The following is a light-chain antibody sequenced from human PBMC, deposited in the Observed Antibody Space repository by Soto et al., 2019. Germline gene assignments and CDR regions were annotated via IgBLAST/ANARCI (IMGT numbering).Light chain of an antibody. CDR2: DAS. J-gene: IGKJ2*01. CDR3: QQRYSIPYT. Sequence: DIQMTQSPSSLSASVGDRVTITCRASQTIHSYLNWYQQKPGKAPKLLIYDASNLQSAVPSRFSGSGSGTDFTLTISGLQREDFATYYCQQRYSIPYTFGQGTNLEIK. CDR1: QTIHSY. V-gene: IGKV1-39*01.